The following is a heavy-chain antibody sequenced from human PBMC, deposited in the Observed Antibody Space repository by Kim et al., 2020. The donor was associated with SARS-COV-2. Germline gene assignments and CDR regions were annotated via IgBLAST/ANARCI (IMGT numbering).Heavy chain of an antibody. D-gene: IGHD6-19*01. CDR3: ARARLAVAGADSDYYYYYGMDV. Sequence: SETLSLTCTVSGGSISSGGYYWSWIRQHPGKGLEWIGYIYYSGSTYYNPSLKSRVTISVDTSKNQFSLTLSSVTAADTAVYYCARARLAVAGADSDYYYYYGMDVWGQGTTVTVSS. CDR2: IYYSGST. CDR1: GGSISSGGYY. V-gene: IGHV4-31*03. J-gene: IGHJ6*02.